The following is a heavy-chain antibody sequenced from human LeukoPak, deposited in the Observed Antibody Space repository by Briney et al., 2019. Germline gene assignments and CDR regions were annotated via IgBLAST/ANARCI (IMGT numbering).Heavy chain of an antibody. V-gene: IGHV3-23*01. J-gene: IGHJ5*02. CDR3: AKGPIDYYGSGSYYSWFDP. Sequence: GGSLRLSCTASGFTFSSYAMSWVRQAPGKGLEWVSSVSGSGGSTYYADSVKGRFTISRDNSRNTLYLQMNSLRAEDTAVYYCAKGPIDYYGSGSYYSWFDPWGQGTLVTVSS. CDR2: VSGSGGST. CDR1: GFTFSSYA. D-gene: IGHD3-10*01.